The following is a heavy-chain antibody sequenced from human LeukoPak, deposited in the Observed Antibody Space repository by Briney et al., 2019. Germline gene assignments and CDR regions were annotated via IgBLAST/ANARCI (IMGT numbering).Heavy chain of an antibody. CDR2: IYYSGST. Sequence: SETLSLTCTVSAGSIISYYWSWIRQPPGKGLEWIGYIYYSGSTNYNPSLKSRLTISVDTSKNQFSLKLSSVTAADTAVYYCARMGCISTSNCYLARGDSYEIDYWGQGTLVTVSS. J-gene: IGHJ4*02. CDR3: ARMGCISTSNCYLARGDSYEIDY. CDR1: AGSIISYY. D-gene: IGHD5-18*01. V-gene: IGHV4-59*01.